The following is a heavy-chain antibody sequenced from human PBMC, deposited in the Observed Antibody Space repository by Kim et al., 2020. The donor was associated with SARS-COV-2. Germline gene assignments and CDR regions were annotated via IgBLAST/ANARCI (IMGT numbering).Heavy chain of an antibody. CDR1: GFTFSSYA. CDR2: ISGSGGST. V-gene: IGHV3-23*01. J-gene: IGHJ3*02. CDR3: AKDSNKLGMTTVTNDAFDI. Sequence: GGSLRLSCAASGFTFSSYAMSWVRQAPGKGLEWVSAISGSGGSTYYADSVKGRFTISRDNSKNTLYLQMNSLRAEDTAVYYCAKDSNKLGMTTVTNDAFDIWGQGTMVTVSS. D-gene: IGHD4-17*01.